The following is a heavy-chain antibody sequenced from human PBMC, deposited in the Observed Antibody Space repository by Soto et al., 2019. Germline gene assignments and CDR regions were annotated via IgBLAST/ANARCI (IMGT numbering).Heavy chain of an antibody. J-gene: IGHJ4*02. V-gene: IGHV4-39*01. CDR3: ARSVWGSYRYY. D-gene: IGHD3-16*02. CDR1: GGSISSSSYY. CDR2: IYYSGST. Sequence: SETLSLTCTVSGGSISSSSYYWGWIRQPPGKGLEWIGSIYYSGSTYYNPSLKSRVTISVDTSKNQFSLKLSSVTAADTAVYYCARSVWGSYRYYWGQGTLVTVSS.